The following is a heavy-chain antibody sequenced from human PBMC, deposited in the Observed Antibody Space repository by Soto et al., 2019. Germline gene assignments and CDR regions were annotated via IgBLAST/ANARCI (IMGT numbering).Heavy chain of an antibody. J-gene: IGHJ4*02. CDR2: ITPTGAT. D-gene: IGHD6-19*01. CDR3: ARTDKFNSQSSGWANRFDY. Sequence: EMQLLESGGGLVQPGGSLRLFCAASGFTFTNYAMTWVRQAPGKGLEWVSTITPTGATFYGDTVKGRFTISRVNSRSTVFLQMNSLRAEDTAMYYCARTDKFNSQSSGWANRFDYWGQGTLVTVSS. V-gene: IGHV3-23*01. CDR1: GFTFTNYA.